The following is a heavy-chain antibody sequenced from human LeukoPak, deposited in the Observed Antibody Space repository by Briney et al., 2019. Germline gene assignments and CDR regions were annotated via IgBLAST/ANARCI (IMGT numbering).Heavy chain of an antibody. V-gene: IGHV1-69*13. Sequence: GASVKVSCKASGGTFSSYAISWVRQAPGQGLEWMGGIIPIFGTANYAQRFQGRVTITADESTSTAYMELSSLRSEDTAVYYCARAYYYDSSGYYYNAFDIWGQGTMVTVSS. J-gene: IGHJ3*02. CDR3: ARAYYYDSSGYYYNAFDI. CDR2: IIPIFGTA. D-gene: IGHD3-22*01. CDR1: GGTFSSYA.